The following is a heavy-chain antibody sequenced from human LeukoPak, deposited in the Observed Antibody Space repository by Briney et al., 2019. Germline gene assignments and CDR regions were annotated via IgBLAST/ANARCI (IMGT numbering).Heavy chain of an antibody. CDR1: GFTFSSHN. CDR3: ARVRYCSGGSCYILDF. CDR2: ISSTSTYI. Sequence: PGGSLRLSCATPGFTFSSHNMNWVRQAPGKGLEWVSSISSTSTYIYYADSVKGRFTISRDNAKNALYLQMNSLRAEDTAVYYCARVRYCSGGSCYILDFWGRGTLVTVSS. D-gene: IGHD2-15*01. V-gene: IGHV3-21*01. J-gene: IGHJ4*02.